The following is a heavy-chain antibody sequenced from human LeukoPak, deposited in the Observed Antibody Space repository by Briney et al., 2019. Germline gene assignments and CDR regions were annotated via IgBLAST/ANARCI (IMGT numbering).Heavy chain of an antibody. CDR2: IWYDGSNK. V-gene: IGHV3-33*08. D-gene: IGHD4-17*01. J-gene: IGHJ4*02. CDR3: ARGICGDTRPSDY. Sequence: PGGSLRLSCAASGFTFSIYGMHWVRQAPGKGLEWVAVIWYDGSNKYYADSVKGRFTISRDNSKNTLYLQMNSLRAEDTAVYYCARGICGDTRPSDYWGQGTLVTVSS. CDR1: GFTFSIYG.